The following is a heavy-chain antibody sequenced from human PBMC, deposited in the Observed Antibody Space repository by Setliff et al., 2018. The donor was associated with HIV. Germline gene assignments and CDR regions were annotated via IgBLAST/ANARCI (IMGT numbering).Heavy chain of an antibody. V-gene: IGHV1-58*02. J-gene: IGHJ3*02. CDR2: IVVGSGNT. Sequence: ASVKVSCKASGFTFTSSAMQWVRQARGQRLEWIGWIVVGSGNTNYAQKFQERVTITRDMSTSTAYMELSSLRSEDTAVYYCAMSMTTYPVSRAFDIWGQGTMVTVSS. CDR3: AMSMTTYPVSRAFDI. D-gene: IGHD4-4*01. CDR1: GFTFTSSA.